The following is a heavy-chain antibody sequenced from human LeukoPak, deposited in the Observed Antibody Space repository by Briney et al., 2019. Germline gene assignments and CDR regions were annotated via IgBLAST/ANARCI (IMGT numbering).Heavy chain of an antibody. V-gene: IGHV1-2*02. CDR1: GYTFTGYY. CDR3: ARDRLRLGYERTNWFDP. CDR2: INTNCGGT. Sequence: ASVKVSCKASGYTFTGYYMHWVRQAPGQGLEWMGWINTNCGGTNCAQKFQGRVTMTRDTSISTVYMELSRLRSDDTAVYYCARDRLRLGYERTNWFDPWGQGTLVTVSS. J-gene: IGHJ5*02. D-gene: IGHD2-15*01.